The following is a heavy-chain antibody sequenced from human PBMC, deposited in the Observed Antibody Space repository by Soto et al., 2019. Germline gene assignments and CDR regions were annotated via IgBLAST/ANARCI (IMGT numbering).Heavy chain of an antibody. CDR3: AKIHCGGDCYAGNFDY. CDR1: GFTFSSYA. J-gene: IGHJ4*02. CDR2: ISGSGGST. V-gene: IGHV3-23*01. Sequence: GGSLRLSCAASGFTFSSYAMSWVRQAPGKGLEWVSAISGSGGSTYYADSVKGRFTISRDNSKNTLYLQMNSLRAEDTAVYYCAKIHCGGDCYAGNFDYWGQGTLVTVSS. D-gene: IGHD2-21*02.